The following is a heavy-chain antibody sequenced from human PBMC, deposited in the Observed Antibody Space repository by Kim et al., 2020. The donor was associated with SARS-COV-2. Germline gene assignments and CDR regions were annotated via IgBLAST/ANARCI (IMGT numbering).Heavy chain of an antibody. Sequence: AQKFQGRVTMAIDTSTSTAYMELWSLRSDDTAVYYCARDGRGFHYYGMDVWGQGTTVAVSS. D-gene: IGHD3-10*01. J-gene: IGHJ6*02. V-gene: IGHV1-18*01. CDR3: ARDGRGFHYYGMDV.